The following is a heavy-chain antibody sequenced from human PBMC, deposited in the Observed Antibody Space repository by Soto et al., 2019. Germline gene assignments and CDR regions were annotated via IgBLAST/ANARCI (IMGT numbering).Heavy chain of an antibody. D-gene: IGHD1-26*01. CDR1: GDSMGTGGHY. CDR3: ARGYSPALGAPWARVNWFDP. V-gene: IGHV4-61*08. J-gene: IGHJ5*02. Sequence: QVHLQESGPGLVRPSQSLSLTCSVSGDSMGTGGHYYNWIRQVPGKGLEWIGYIYYIGSTNYNPSLKSRVTMSVDTSRNQLSLNLTSVTAADTAVYYCARGYSPALGAPWARVNWFDPWGQGTLVTVSS. CDR2: IYYIGST.